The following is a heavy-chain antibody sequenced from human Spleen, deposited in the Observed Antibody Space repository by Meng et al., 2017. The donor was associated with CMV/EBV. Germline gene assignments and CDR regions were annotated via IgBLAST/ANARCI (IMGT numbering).Heavy chain of an antibody. D-gene: IGHD3-3*01. J-gene: IGHJ4*02. CDR3: AREVSSRRDLFGLYYFDY. CDR2: IYYTGST. V-gene: IGHV4-59*01. Sequence: SETLSLTCTVSGGSISNYYWTWIRQPPGKGLEWIGYIYYTGSTNYNPSLKSRVTISVDTSKNQFSLKVTSVTAADTAVYYCAREVSSRRDLFGLYYFDYWGQGTLVTVSS. CDR1: GGSISNYY.